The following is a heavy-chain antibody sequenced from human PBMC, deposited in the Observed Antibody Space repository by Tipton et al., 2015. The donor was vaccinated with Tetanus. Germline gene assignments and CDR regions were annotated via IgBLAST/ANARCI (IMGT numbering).Heavy chain of an antibody. CDR1: GSTFNNFP. V-gene: IGHV1-69*01. CDR3: ARTFGGTRDYYVIKF. D-gene: IGHD3-10*01. J-gene: IGHJ4*02. CDR2: IIPVFTTV. Sequence: QSGAEVKKPGSSVKVSCKGSGSTFNNFPISWVRQAPGQGLEWMGGIIPVFTTVTYAQKFQGRLTITADRSTATAYMELRSLRPEDTAIYFCARTFGGTRDYYVIKFWGQGSLVTVSS.